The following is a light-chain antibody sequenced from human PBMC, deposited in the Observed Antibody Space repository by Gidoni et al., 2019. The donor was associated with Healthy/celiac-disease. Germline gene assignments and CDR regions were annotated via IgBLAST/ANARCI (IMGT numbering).Light chain of an antibody. CDR3: QSYDSSLSGSGV. J-gene: IGLJ1*01. V-gene: IGLV1-40*01. CDR1: SSNIGAGYD. CDR2: GNS. Sequence: QSVLTQQPSVSGAPGQRVTISCTGSSSNIGAGYDVHWYQQLPGTAPKLLIYGNSHRPSGVPDRFSGSKSGTSASLAITGLQAEDEADYYCQSYDSSLSGSGVFGTGTKVTVL.